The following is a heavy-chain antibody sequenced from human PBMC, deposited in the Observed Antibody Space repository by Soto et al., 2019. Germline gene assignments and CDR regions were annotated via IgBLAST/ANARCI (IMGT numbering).Heavy chain of an antibody. CDR1: GGSIISGY. V-gene: IGHV4-59*01. CDR3: AGLRGYAGSPIDY. J-gene: IGHJ4*02. Sequence: QVQLQESGPGLMKPSETLSLTCTVSGGSIISGYWSWIRQPPGKGLEWIGYISYSGNTNYNPSLKSRVTMSVDTPKNQFSLRLSSVTTADTAVYYCAGLRGYAGSPIDYWGQGTLVTVSS. D-gene: IGHD2-15*01. CDR2: ISYSGNT.